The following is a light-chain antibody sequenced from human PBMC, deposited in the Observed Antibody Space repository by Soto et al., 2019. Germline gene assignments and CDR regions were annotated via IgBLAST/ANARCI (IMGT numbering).Light chain of an antibody. CDR1: GSNVGTNY. J-gene: IGLJ2*01. CDR3: AAWDDSVSVLV. V-gene: IGLV1-47*01. Sequence: QLVLTQPPSASGTPGQRVTISCSGSGSNVGTNYVYWYQSLPGAAPKLLLYNSDKRPSGVPDRFSGSKSGTSASLAISGLRSEDEADYYCAAWDDSVSVLVFGGGTKLTVL. CDR2: NSD.